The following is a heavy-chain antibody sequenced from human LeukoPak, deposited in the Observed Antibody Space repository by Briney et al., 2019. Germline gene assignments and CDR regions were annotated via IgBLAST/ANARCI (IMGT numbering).Heavy chain of an antibody. V-gene: IGHV4-4*07. CDR2: IYTSGST. Sequence: SETLSLTCTISGGSISSYYWSWIRQPAGRGLEWIGRIYTSGSTNYNPSLKSRVTMSVDTSKNQFSLKLSSVTAADTAVYYCARATPDYYGSGSYYANWFDPWGQGTLVTVSS. J-gene: IGHJ5*02. CDR3: ARATPDYYGSGSYYANWFDP. CDR1: GGSISSYY. D-gene: IGHD3-10*01.